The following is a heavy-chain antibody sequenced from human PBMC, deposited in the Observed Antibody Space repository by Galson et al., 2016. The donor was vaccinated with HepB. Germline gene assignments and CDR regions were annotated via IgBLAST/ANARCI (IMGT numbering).Heavy chain of an antibody. D-gene: IGHD3-22*01. J-gene: IGHJ4*02. CDR1: GYSFTNYW. V-gene: IGHV5-10-1*01. CDR2: IDPTDSYT. Sequence: QSGAEVKKPGESLRISCKGSGYSFTNYWITWVRQMPGKGLEWMGRIDPTDSYTNYSPSLQGHVTMSADKSLSTAYLQWSSLEASDTAMYYCARGRYYYDTTPSPTYYFDDWGQGTLVIVSS. CDR3: ARGRYYYDTTPSPTYYFDD.